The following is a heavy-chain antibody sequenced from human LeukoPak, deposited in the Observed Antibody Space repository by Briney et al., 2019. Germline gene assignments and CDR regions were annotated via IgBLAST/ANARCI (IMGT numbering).Heavy chain of an antibody. CDR3: AKDGYCSGGSCYYFDY. V-gene: IGHV3-30*18. D-gene: IGHD2-15*01. CDR2: ISYDGSNK. CDR1: GFTFSSYG. Sequence: GGSLRLSCAASGFTFSSYGMHWVRQAPGKGLEWVAVISYDGSNKYYADSVKGRFTISRDNSKNTLYLQMNSLRAEGTAVYYCAKDGYCSGGSCYYFDYWGQGTLVTVSS. J-gene: IGHJ4*02.